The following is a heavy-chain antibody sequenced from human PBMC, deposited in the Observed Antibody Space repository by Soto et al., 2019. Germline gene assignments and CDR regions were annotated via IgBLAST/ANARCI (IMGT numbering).Heavy chain of an antibody. D-gene: IGHD2-2*01. V-gene: IGHV3-48*01. CDR3: ASREGTSPGYYYYYMDV. J-gene: IGHJ6*03. CDR1: GFTFSSYS. CDR2: ISSSSSTI. Sequence: GGSLRLSCAASGFTFSSYSMNWVRQAPGKGLEWVSYISSSSSTIYYADSVKGRFTISRDNAKNSLYLQMNSLRAEDTAVYYCASREGTSPGYYYYYMDVWGKGTTVTVSS.